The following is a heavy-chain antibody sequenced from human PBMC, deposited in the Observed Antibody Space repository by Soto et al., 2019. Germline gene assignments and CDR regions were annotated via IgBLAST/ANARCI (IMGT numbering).Heavy chain of an antibody. Sequence: QVQLVESGGGVVQPGRSLRLSCAASGFTFSSYAMHWVRQAPGKGLEWVAVISYDGSNKYYADSVKGRFTISRDNSKNXLXLLXNSLRAEDTAVYYCARGNDSSGYYYGAYYYYGMDVWGQGTTVTVSS. V-gene: IGHV3-30-3*01. CDR1: GFTFSSYA. D-gene: IGHD3-22*01. CDR2: ISYDGSNK. J-gene: IGHJ6*02. CDR3: ARGNDSSGYYYGAYYYYGMDV.